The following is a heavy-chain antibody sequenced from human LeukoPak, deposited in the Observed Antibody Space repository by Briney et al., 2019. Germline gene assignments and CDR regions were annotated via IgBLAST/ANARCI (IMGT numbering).Heavy chain of an antibody. Sequence: ASVKVSCKASGGTFSSYAISWVRQAPGQGLEWMGGIIPIFGTANYAQKFQGRVTITADKSTSTAYMELSSLRSEDTAVYYCAKDIRYCSGGSCEYYYYMDVWGKGTTVTVSS. CDR3: AKDIRYCSGGSCEYYYYMDV. V-gene: IGHV1-69*06. J-gene: IGHJ6*03. D-gene: IGHD2-15*01. CDR2: IIPIFGTA. CDR1: GGTFSSYA.